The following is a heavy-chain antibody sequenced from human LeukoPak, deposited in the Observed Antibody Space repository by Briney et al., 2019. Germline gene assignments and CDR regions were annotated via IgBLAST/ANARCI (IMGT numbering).Heavy chain of an antibody. CDR1: GLTFSSYA. V-gene: IGHV3-23*01. Sequence: PGGSLRLSCAASGLTFSSYAMSWVRQAPGKGLEWVSGISGSGGATYYADSVKGRFTTSRDNSKNTLHLQMDSLRAEDTAVYYCARHNARLRGWIGEVDFWGQGALVTVSS. CDR3: ARHNARLRGWIGEVDF. J-gene: IGHJ4*02. CDR2: ISGSGGAT. D-gene: IGHD3-10*01.